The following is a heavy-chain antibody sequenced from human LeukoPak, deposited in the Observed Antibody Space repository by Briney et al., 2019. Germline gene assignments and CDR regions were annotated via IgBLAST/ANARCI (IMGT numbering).Heavy chain of an antibody. D-gene: IGHD2-2*01. CDR2: ISAYNGNT. Sequence: ASVKVSCKASGYTFTSYGISWVRQAPGQGLEWMGWISAYNGNTNYAQKLQGRVTMTTDTSTSTAYMELRSLRSDDTAVYYCARDPEEVKQLETMPQGFDPWGQGTLVTVSS. J-gene: IGHJ5*02. CDR3: ARDPEEVKQLETMPQGFDP. CDR1: GYTFTSYG. V-gene: IGHV1-18*01.